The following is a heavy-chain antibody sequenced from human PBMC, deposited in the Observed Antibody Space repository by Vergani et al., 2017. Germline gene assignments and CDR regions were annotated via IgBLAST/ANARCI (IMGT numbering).Heavy chain of an antibody. D-gene: IGHD2-8*01. J-gene: IGHJ4*02. CDR2: IRNKANDYTT. CDR1: GFTFSDHY. CDR3: ARGYCTNSICRGKVDS. Sequence: VQLVESGGGVVQPGRSLRLSCAASGFTFSDHYMDWVRQAPGKGLEWVGRIRNKANDYTTQYAASVKGRFTISRDDSKSYLYLQMNSLRAEDTAVYYCARGYCTNSICRGKVDSWGQGTLVTVSS. V-gene: IGHV3-72*01.